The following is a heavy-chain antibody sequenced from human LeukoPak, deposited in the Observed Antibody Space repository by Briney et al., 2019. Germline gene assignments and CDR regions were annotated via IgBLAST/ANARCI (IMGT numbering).Heavy chain of an antibody. CDR1: GYTFTGYY. CDR2: INPNSGGT. D-gene: IGHD2-2*01. J-gene: IGHJ5*02. CDR3: ARESVYCSSTSCYNWFDP. V-gene: IGHV1-2*02. Sequence: ASVKVSFKASGYTFTGYYMHWVRQAPGQGLEWMGWINPNSGGTNYAQKFQGRVTMTRDTSISTAYMELSRLRSDDTAVYYCARESVYCSSTSCYNWFDPWGQGTLVTVSS.